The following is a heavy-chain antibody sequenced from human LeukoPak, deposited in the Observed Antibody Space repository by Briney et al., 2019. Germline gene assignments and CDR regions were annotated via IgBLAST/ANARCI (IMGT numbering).Heavy chain of an antibody. CDR3: TRSLDPYYYDSSGYYSYYFDY. D-gene: IGHD3-22*01. CDR2: IRSKAYGGTT. CDR1: GFTFGDYA. J-gene: IGHJ4*02. Sequence: GGSLRLSCTASGFTFGDYAMSWFRQAPGKGLEWVGFIRSKAYGGTTEYAASVKGRFTISRDDSQSIAYLQMNSLKTEDTAVYYCTRSLDPYYYDSSGYYSYYFDYWGQGTLVTVSS. V-gene: IGHV3-49*03.